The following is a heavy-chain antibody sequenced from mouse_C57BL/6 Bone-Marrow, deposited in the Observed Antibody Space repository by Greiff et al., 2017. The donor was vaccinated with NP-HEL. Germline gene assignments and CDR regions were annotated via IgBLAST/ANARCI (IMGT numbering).Heavy chain of an antibody. D-gene: IGHD4-1*01. J-gene: IGHJ2*01. V-gene: IGHV1-55*01. CDR3: ARGELGLDFDY. Sequence: QVQLQQPGAELVKPGASVKMSCKASGYTFTSYCITWVKQTPGQGLEWIGDIYPGRGCTNYNEKFKSKATLTVDTSSSTAYMQLSSLTSEDSAVYYRARGELGLDFDYWGKGTTLTVSS. CDR1: GYTFTSYC. CDR2: IYPGRGCT.